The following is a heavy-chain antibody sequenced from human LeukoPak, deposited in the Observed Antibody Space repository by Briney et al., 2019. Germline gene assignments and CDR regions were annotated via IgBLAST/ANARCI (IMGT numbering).Heavy chain of an antibody. Sequence: GRSLRLSCAASGFTFSSYAMHWVRQAPGKGLEWVAVISYDGSNKYYADSVKGRFTISRDNAKNSLYLQMNSLRAEDTAVYYCARVKEYQMLYGGFDPWGQGTLVTVSS. CDR3: ARVKEYQMLYGGFDP. V-gene: IGHV3-30*04. CDR1: GFTFSSYA. D-gene: IGHD2-2*02. J-gene: IGHJ5*02. CDR2: ISYDGSNK.